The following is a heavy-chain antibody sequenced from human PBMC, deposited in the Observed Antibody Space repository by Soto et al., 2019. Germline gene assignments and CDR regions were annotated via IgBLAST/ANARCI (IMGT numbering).Heavy chain of an antibody. CDR1: GDSISSGNYY. CDR3: ARDRFGSSSGYFDY. J-gene: IGHJ4*02. V-gene: IGHV4-31*03. D-gene: IGHD6-6*01. Sequence: SETLSLTCTVSGDSISSGNYYWTWIRQRPGKGLEWIGYIYNSGGTYYNPSLKSRLTISMDTSENQFSLKLSSLTAADTAVYYCARDRFGSSSGYFDYWGQGALVTVS. CDR2: IYNSGGT.